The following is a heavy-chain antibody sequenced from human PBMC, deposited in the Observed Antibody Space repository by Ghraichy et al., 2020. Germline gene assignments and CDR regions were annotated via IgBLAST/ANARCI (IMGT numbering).Heavy chain of an antibody. Sequence: GGSLRLSCAASGFSFSGSSMHWVRQASGKGLEWVGRIRSKAKSYATLYVASVKGSFTISRDDSKNTVYLQMNSLKTEDTAVYYCIRHEQDSSGWDDFDYWGQGTLVTVSS. D-gene: IGHD6-19*01. CDR3: IRHEQDSSGWDDFDY. J-gene: IGHJ4*02. V-gene: IGHV3-73*01. CDR2: IRSKAKSYAT. CDR1: GFSFSGSS.